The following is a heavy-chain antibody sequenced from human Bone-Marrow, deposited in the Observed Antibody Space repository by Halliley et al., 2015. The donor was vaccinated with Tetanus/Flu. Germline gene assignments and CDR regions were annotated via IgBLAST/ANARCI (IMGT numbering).Heavy chain of an antibody. J-gene: IGHJ6*02. D-gene: IGHD7-27*01. Sequence: LRLSCTVSGGSITSGYYWSWIRQHPGKGLEWIGYIFYRGTTYYNPSLKSRLTMSIDTSKTQLSLKLTSVTAADTAVYYCATSNWDFAYAMDVWGQGTTVTVSS. CDR1: GGSITSGYY. V-gene: IGHV4-31*02. CDR2: IFYRGTT. CDR3: ATSNWDFAYAMDV.